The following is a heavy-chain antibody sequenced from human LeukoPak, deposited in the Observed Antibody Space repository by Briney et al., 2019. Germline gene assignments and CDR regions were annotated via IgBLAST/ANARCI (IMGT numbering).Heavy chain of an antibody. V-gene: IGHV4-61*02. Sequence: SETLSLTCTVSGGSISSSSYYWSWIRQPAGKGLEWIGRIYTSGSTNYNPSLKSRVTISVDTSKNQFSLKLSSVTAADTAVYYCAAEGGSYRRYYYYYMGVWGKGTTVTISS. CDR3: AAEGGSYRRYYYYYMGV. CDR2: IYTSGST. CDR1: GGSISSSSYY. D-gene: IGHD3-16*02. J-gene: IGHJ6*03.